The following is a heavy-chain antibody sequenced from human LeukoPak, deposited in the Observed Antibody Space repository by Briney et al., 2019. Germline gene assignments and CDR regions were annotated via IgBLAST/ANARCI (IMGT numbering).Heavy chain of an antibody. CDR2: IYYSGST. D-gene: IGHD3-22*01. Sequence: SETLSLTCTVSGGSISSSSYYWGWIRQPPGKVLEWIGSIYYSGSTYYNPSLKSRVTISVDTSKNQFSLKLSSVTAADTAVYYCARPHYDSSGYYNWFDPWGQGTLVTVSS. CDR3: ARPHYDSSGYYNWFDP. J-gene: IGHJ5*02. V-gene: IGHV4-39*01. CDR1: GGSISSSSYY.